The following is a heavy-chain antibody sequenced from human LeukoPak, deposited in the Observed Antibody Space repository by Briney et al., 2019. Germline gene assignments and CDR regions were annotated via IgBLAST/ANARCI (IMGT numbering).Heavy chain of an antibody. CDR3: ARDLYDILTGYYRKRVSDY. D-gene: IGHD3-9*01. V-gene: IGHV1-18*01. CDR1: GYTFTSYG. J-gene: IGHJ4*02. Sequence: ASVKVSCKASGYTFTSYGISWVRQAPGQGLEWMGWISAYNGNTNYAQKLQGRVTMTRDTSTNTVYMELSSLRSEDTAVYYCARDLYDILTGYYRKRVSDYWGQGTLVTVSS. CDR2: ISAYNGNT.